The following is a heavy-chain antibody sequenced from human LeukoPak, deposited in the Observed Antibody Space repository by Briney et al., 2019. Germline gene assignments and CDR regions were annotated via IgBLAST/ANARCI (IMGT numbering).Heavy chain of an antibody. CDR3: ASRADSDWYFDL. D-gene: IGHD2-21*01. V-gene: IGHV4-34*01. CDR2: INHSGST. Sequence: SETLSLTCAVYGGSFSGYYWSWIRQPPGKGLEWIGEINHSGSTNYNPSLKSRVTISVDTSKNQFSLKLSSVTAADTAVYYCASRADSDWYFDLWGRSTLVTVSS. CDR1: GGSFSGYY. J-gene: IGHJ2*01.